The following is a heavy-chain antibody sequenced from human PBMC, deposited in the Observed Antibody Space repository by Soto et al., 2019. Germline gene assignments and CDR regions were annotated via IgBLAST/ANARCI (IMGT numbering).Heavy chain of an antibody. CDR1: GGTFSSYA. J-gene: IGHJ6*02. CDR3: AKEDIVGVVAAVYYYYGMDV. V-gene: IGHV1-69*12. D-gene: IGHD2-15*01. CDR2: IIPIFGTA. Sequence: QVQLVQSGAEVKKPGSSVKVSCKASGGTFSSYAISWVRQAPGQGLEWMGGIIPIFGTANYAQKFQGRVTLTEDESTSTAYMELRSLRSEDTAVYYCAKEDIVGVVAAVYYYYGMDVWGQGTTVTVSS.